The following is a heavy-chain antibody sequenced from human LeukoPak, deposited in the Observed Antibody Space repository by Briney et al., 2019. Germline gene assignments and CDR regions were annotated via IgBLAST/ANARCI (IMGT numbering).Heavy chain of an antibody. D-gene: IGHD2/OR15-2a*01. CDR3: ARNPVRAISR. V-gene: IGHV3-66*01. CDR2: IYSGGST. J-gene: IGHJ4*02. Sequence: GSLRLSCSASGFTVSSNYMSWVRQAPGKGLEWVSVIYSGGSTYYADSVKGRFTISRGNSKNTLYLQMNSLRAEDTAVYYCARNPVRAISRWGQGTLVTVSS. CDR1: GFTVSSNY.